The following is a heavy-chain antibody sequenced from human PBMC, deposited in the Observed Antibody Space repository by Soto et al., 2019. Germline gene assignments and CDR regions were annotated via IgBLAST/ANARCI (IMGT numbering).Heavy chain of an antibody. CDR2: INHSGST. CDR1: GGSFSGYY. D-gene: IGHD1-26*01. CDR3: ARDRGIVGATGYYFDY. Sequence: QVQLQQWGAGLLKPSETLSLTCAVYGGSFSGYYWCWIRQPPGKGLEWIGEINHSGSTNYNPSLKIRVTISVDTSKNQFSMKLSSVTAADTAVYYCARDRGIVGATGYYFDYWGQGTLVTVSS. J-gene: IGHJ4*02. V-gene: IGHV4-34*01.